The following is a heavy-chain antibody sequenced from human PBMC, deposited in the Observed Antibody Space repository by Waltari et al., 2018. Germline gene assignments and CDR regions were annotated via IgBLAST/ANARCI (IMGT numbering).Heavy chain of an antibody. CDR2: IWYDGSNK. V-gene: IGHV3-30*18. J-gene: IGHJ4*02. CDR3: AKGKIGQQLVRDFDY. Sequence: QVQLVESGGGVVQPGRSLRLSCAASGFTFSSYGMHWVRQAPGKGLEWVAVIWYDGSNKYYADSVKGRFTISRDNSKNTLYLQMNSLRAEDTAVYYCAKGKIGQQLVRDFDYWGQGTLVTVSS. D-gene: IGHD6-13*01. CDR1: GFTFSSYG.